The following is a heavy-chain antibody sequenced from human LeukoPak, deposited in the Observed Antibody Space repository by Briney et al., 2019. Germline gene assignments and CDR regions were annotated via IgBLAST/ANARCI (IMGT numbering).Heavy chain of an antibody. Sequence: PSETLSLTCAVYGGSFSGYYWSWIRQPPGKGLEWIGEINHSGSTNYNPSLKSRVTISVDTSKNQFYLKLSSVTAADTAVYYCAVNGYSSGWFTKNYFDYWGQGTLVTVSS. J-gene: IGHJ4*02. CDR1: GGSFSGYY. CDR2: INHSGST. D-gene: IGHD6-19*01. CDR3: AVNGYSSGWFTKNYFDY. V-gene: IGHV4-34*01.